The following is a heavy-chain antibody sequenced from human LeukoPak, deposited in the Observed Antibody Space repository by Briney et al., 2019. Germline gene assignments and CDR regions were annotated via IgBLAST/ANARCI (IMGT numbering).Heavy chain of an antibody. V-gene: IGHV3-30*02. D-gene: IGHD2-15*01. Sequence: GGSLRLSCAASGFTFSSYGMHWVRQAPGKGLEWVAFIRYDGSNKYYADSVKGRFTISGDNSKNTLYLQMNSLRAEDTAVYYCATGRVYCSGGSCYFPPFDYWGQGTLVTVSS. CDR3: ATGRVYCSGGSCYFPPFDY. J-gene: IGHJ4*02. CDR1: GFTFSSYG. CDR2: IRYDGSNK.